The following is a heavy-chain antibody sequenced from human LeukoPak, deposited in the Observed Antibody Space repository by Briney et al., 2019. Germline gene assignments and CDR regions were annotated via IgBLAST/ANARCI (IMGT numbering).Heavy chain of an antibody. CDR2: IKSKTDGGTT. CDR1: GFTFSNAW. J-gene: IGHJ3*02. CDR3: TTGGTVTIDDAFDI. Sequence: GGSLRLSCAASGFTFSNAWMSWVRQAPGKRLEWVGRIKSKTDGGTTDYAAPVKGRFTISRDDSKNTLYLQMNSLKTEDTAVYYCTTGGTVTIDDAFDIWGQGTMVTVSS. V-gene: IGHV3-15*01. D-gene: IGHD4-17*01.